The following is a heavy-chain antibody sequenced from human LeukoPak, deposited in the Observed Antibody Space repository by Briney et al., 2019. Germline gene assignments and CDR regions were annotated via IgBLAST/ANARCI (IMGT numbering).Heavy chain of an antibody. V-gene: IGHV4-39*01. Sequence: PSETLSLTCAVPGASISGSNGSYWGWIRQPPGKGLEWISSIHYSGTTHYNPFVKSRVSIFIDTSNNQFSLNLNFVTAADTAVYYCARQSVGTASIYYFAYWGQGIPVTVSS. CDR2: IHYSGTT. D-gene: IGHD1-26*01. CDR3: ARQSVGTASIYYFAY. CDR1: GASISGSNGSY. J-gene: IGHJ4*02.